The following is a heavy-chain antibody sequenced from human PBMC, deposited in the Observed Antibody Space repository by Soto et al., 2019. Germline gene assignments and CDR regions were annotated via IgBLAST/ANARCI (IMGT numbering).Heavy chain of an antibody. Sequence: ASVKVSCKASGYTFTNYAISWVRQAPGQGLEWMGWISAYNGKTESAQKLQGRVSMTVDTSTSAAYMELRSLRSDDTAVYYCARSTAAIGTSWLDPWGQGTLVTVYS. CDR2: ISAYNGKT. CDR1: GYTFTNYA. J-gene: IGHJ5*02. CDR3: ARSTAAIGTSWLDP. D-gene: IGHD6-13*01. V-gene: IGHV1-18*01.